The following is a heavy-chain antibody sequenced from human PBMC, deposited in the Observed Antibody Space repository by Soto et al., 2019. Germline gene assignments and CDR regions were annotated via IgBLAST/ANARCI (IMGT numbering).Heavy chain of an antibody. Sequence: GGSLRLSCAASGFTFSKYGMHWVRQSRGTGLEWVAVISNDGSNPYYADSVKGRFTISRDNSKNTLYLQMNSLREEDTAVYYCARTGYDRSGYFVEYYFDYWGQGTLVTVSS. CDR3: ARTGYDRSGYFVEYYFDY. CDR1: GFTFSKYG. CDR2: ISNDGSNP. D-gene: IGHD3-22*01. V-gene: IGHV3-30-3*01. J-gene: IGHJ4*02.